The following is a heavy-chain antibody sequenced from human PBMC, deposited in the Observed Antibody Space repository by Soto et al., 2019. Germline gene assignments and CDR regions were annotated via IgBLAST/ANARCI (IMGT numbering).Heavy chain of an antibody. Sequence: SETLSLTCTVSGGSISSSSYYWGWIRQPPGKGLEWIGSIYYSGSTYYNPSLKSRVTISVDTSKNQFSLKLSSVTAADTAVYYCARLPAAIGSAFDIWGQGTMVTVSS. J-gene: IGHJ3*02. D-gene: IGHD2-2*02. CDR3: ARLPAAIGSAFDI. CDR2: IYYSGST. V-gene: IGHV4-39*01. CDR1: GGSISSSSYY.